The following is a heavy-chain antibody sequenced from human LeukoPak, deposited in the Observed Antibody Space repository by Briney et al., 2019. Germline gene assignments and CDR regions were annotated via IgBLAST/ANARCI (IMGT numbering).Heavy chain of an antibody. CDR2: INPNSGGT. Sequence: ASVKVSCKASGYTFTGYYMHWVRQAPGQGLEWMGWINPNSGGTNYAQKFQGRVTMTRDTSISTAYMELSRLRSDDTAVYYCARSAPTLTYDILTGYLGYWGQGTLVTVSS. CDR3: ARSAPTLTYDILTGYLGY. J-gene: IGHJ4*02. D-gene: IGHD3-9*01. V-gene: IGHV1-2*02. CDR1: GYTFTGYY.